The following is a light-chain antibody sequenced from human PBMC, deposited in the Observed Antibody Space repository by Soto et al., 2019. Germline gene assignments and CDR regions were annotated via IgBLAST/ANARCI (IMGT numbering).Light chain of an antibody. CDR2: EVS. Sequence: QSALTQPPSASGSPGQSVTISCTGTSSDVGGYNYVSWYQQHPGKAPKLMIYEVSNRPSGVSNRFSGSKSGNTASLTISGLQTSDEADYYCSSYTSGSTLVFGTGTKLTVL. V-gene: IGLV2-14*01. CDR1: SSDVGGYNY. J-gene: IGLJ1*01. CDR3: SSYTSGSTLV.